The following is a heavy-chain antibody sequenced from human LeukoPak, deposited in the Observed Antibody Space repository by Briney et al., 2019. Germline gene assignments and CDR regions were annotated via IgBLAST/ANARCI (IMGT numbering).Heavy chain of an antibody. V-gene: IGHV3-53*01. CDR3: AGRHCSGGGCYFAGADPFDY. CDR2: IYSGGNI. D-gene: IGHD2-15*01. J-gene: IGHJ4*02. Sequence: PGGSLRLSCAASGFTVSSTYMSWVRQAPGKGLEWVSVIYSGGNIYYIESVKGRFTISRDTSKNTLYPQMNSLRAEDTAVYFCAGRHCSGGGCYFAGADPFDYWGQGTLVTVSS. CDR1: GFTVSSTY.